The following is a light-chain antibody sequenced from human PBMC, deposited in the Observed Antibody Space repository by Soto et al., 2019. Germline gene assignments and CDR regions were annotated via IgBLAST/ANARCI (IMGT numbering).Light chain of an antibody. Sequence: QSVLTQPASVSGSPGQSITISCIGTTGDIGGYNFVSWYQQHPGKAPQLMIHEVGNRPSGVSNRFSASKSGNTASLTISGLQPEDEADYYCGSYTSSSTLVFGTGTKVTVL. CDR1: TGDIGGYNF. V-gene: IGLV2-14*01. CDR3: GSYTSSSTLV. J-gene: IGLJ1*01. CDR2: EVG.